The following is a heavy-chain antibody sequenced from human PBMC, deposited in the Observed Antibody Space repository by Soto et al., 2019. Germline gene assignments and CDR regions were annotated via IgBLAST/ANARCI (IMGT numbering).Heavy chain of an antibody. CDR1: GFTFESFA. CDR3: ERADNRDS. CDR2: ISWDGATI. V-gene: IGHV3-9*01. Sequence: TGGSLRLSCAASGFTFESFAIQWVRQAPGRGLEWVSSISWDGATIAYADAVKGRFTISRDNAKKFAFLQMNSLRSDDSAFYYCERADNRDSWGQGTLVTVSS. D-gene: IGHD2-15*01. J-gene: IGHJ4*02.